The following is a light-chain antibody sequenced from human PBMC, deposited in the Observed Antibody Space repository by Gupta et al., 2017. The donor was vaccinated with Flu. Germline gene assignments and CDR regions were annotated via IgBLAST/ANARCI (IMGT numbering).Light chain of an antibody. J-gene: IGLJ2*01. V-gene: IGLV2-14*01. Sequence: QSALPQPASVSGSPGQSITISCTGTSSDVGGYKYVSWYQQHPGKAPKLLIYEVNNRPSGVSNRFSGSKSGNMASLTISGLQAEDEAHYHCSSYTSITSLVIFGGGTKLTVL. CDR1: SSDVGGYKY. CDR2: EVN. CDR3: SSYTSITSLVI.